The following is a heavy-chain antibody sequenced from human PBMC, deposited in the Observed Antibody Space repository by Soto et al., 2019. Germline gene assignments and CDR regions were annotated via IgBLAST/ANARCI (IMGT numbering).Heavy chain of an antibody. CDR1: GYSFTSYW. D-gene: IGHD3-10*02. J-gene: IGHJ6*02. CDR3: ARHVHCSGSYGHYGMDV. Sequence: GESLKISCKGSGYSFTSYWISWVRQMPGKGLEWMGRIDPSDSYTNYSPAFQGHVTISADQYLSTACLQWSSLKAADTAMYYCARHVHCSGSYGHYGMDVWGPGTTVTIS. V-gene: IGHV5-10-1*01. CDR2: IDPSDSYT.